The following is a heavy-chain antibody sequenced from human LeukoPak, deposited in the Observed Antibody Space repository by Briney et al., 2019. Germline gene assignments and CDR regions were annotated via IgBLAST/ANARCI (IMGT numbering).Heavy chain of an antibody. V-gene: IGHV1-69*01. CDR3: VRTPPNWGADF. J-gene: IGHJ4*02. D-gene: IGHD7-27*01. CDR2: IIPISGTA. CDR1: GGTFSSYA. Sequence: GASVKVSCKASGGTFSSYAISWVRQAPGQGLEWMGGIIPISGTANYAQKFQGRVTITADESTSTAYMELSSLRSEDSAVYYCVRTPPNWGADFWGQGTLVTVSS.